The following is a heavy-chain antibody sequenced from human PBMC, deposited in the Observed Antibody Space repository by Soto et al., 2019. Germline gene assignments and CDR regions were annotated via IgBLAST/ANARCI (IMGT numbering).Heavy chain of an antibody. Sequence: LSCSVSGGPISSRDYYWTSILQPPGKGLEWIGYIYYSGSTYYNPSLKSRVTISVDTSKNQFSLKLSSVAAADTAVYYCARELITIFGVVTTNWFEARGQGTLVTVS. V-gene: IGHV4-30-4*01. J-gene: IGHJ5*02. CDR1: GGPISSRDYY. D-gene: IGHD3-3*01. CDR3: ARELITIFGVVTTNWFEA. CDR2: IYYSGST.